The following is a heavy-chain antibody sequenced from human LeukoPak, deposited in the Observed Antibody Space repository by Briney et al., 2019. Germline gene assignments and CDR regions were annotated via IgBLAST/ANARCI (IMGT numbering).Heavy chain of an antibody. D-gene: IGHD4-23*01. CDR2: VSAYNGNT. CDR1: GYTFTSYG. V-gene: IGHV1-18*01. CDR3: ARDYGGNVRSGY. Sequence: ASVKVPCKASGYTFTSYGISWVRQAPGQGLEWMGWVSAYNGNTNYAQKLQGRVTMTTDTSTSTAYMELRSLRSDDTAVYYCARDYGGNVRSGYWGQGTLVTVSS. J-gene: IGHJ4*02.